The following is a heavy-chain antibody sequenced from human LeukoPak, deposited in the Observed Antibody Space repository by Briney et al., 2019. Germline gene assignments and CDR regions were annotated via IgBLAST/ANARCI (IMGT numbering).Heavy chain of an antibody. V-gene: IGHV3-7*05. Sequence: GGSLRLSCAASGFTFSSYGMHWVRQAPGKGLEWVATIKEDGRATYYLDSVKGRFTISRDNAKSSLFLQMNSLRAEDTAVYYCARDDRYSSSDYPAPDYWGQGTLVTVSS. CDR1: GFTFSSYG. D-gene: IGHD3-22*01. J-gene: IGHJ4*02. CDR3: ARDDRYSSSDYPAPDY. CDR2: IKEDGRAT.